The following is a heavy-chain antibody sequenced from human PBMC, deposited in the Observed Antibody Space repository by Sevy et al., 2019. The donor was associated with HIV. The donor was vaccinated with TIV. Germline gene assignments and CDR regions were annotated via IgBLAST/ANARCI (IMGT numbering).Heavy chain of an antibody. CDR1: GFTFSNYW. CDR3: ARDCSSTTCLWGLDV. J-gene: IGHJ6*02. D-gene: IGHD2-2*01. CDR2: IKVDGSEK. Sequence: GRSLRLSCAASGFTFSNYWMTWVRQAPGKGLEWVANIKVDGSEKYYVDSVKGRFTISRDNAKNSLYLQMNSLRAEDTAVYHCARDCSSTTCLWGLDVWGQGTTVTVSS. V-gene: IGHV3-7*03.